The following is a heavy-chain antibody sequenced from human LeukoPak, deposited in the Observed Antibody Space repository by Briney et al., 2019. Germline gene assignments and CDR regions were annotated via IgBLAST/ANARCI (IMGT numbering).Heavy chain of an antibody. CDR2: IYYSGST. CDR3: ARVMRISGSYKGWFDP. CDR1: GGSISSYY. V-gene: IGHV4-59*12. J-gene: IGHJ5*02. Sequence: SETLSLTCTVSGGSISSYYWSWIRQPPGKGLEWIGYIYYSGSTNYNPSLKSRVTISVDTSKNQFSLKLSSVTAADTAVYYCARVMRISGSYKGWFDPWGQGTLVTVSS. D-gene: IGHD1-26*01.